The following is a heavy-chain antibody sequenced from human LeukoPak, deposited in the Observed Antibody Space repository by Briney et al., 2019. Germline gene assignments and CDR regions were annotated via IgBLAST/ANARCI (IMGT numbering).Heavy chain of an antibody. CDR3: ASTKIDGYSYGYIDY. D-gene: IGHD5-18*01. CDR1: GGSISSSSYY. J-gene: IGHJ4*02. Sequence: SETLSLTCTVSGGSISSSSYYWGWIRQPPGKGLEWIGSIYYSGSIYYNPSLKSRVTISVDTSKNQFSLNLTSVTAADTAVYYCASTKIDGYSYGYIDYWGQGTLVTVSS. V-gene: IGHV4-39*01. CDR2: IYYSGSI.